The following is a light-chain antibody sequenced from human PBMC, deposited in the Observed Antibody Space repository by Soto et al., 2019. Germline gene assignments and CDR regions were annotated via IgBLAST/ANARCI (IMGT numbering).Light chain of an antibody. Sequence: QSVLTQPPSVSGAPGQRVTISCTGSSSNIGAGYDVHWYQQLPGTAPKLLIFGNYNRPSGVPDRFSGSKSGTSASLAITGLQAEDEADYYCQSYDSSLSGVVFGGGTKVTVL. V-gene: IGLV1-40*01. CDR2: GNY. J-gene: IGLJ2*01. CDR1: SSNIGAGYD. CDR3: QSYDSSLSGVV.